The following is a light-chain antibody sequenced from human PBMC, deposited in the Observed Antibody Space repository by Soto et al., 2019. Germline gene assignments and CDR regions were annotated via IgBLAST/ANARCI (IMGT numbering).Light chain of an antibody. CDR3: QQLNSYPP. CDR2: AAS. V-gene: IGKV1-9*01. J-gene: IGKJ5*01. CDR1: QGISSY. Sequence: DIQLTQSPSFLSASVGDRVTITCRASQGISSYLAWYQQKPGKAPKLLICAASTLQSGVPSRFSGSGSGTEFTLTISSLQPEDFATYYCQQLNSYPPFGQGTRLEIK.